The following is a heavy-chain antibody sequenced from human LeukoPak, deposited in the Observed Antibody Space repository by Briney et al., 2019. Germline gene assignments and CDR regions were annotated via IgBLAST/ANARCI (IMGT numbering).Heavy chain of an antibody. D-gene: IGHD2-2*01. CDR2: INHSGST. CDR3: ARGYRVPAASNWFDP. V-gene: IGHV4-34*01. Sequence: SETLSLTCAVYGGSFSDYYWSWIRQPPGKGLEWIGEINHSGSTNYNPSLKSRVTISVDTSKNQFSLKLSSVTAADTAVYYCARGYRVPAASNWFDPWGQGTLVTVSS. J-gene: IGHJ5*02. CDR1: GGSFSDYY.